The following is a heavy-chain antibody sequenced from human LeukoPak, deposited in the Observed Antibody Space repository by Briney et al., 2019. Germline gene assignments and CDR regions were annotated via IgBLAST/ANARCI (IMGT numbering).Heavy chain of an antibody. J-gene: IGHJ6*03. CDR3: AKDLDWLLDV. CDR1: GFTFSSYS. D-gene: IGHD3-9*01. Sequence: PGGSLRLSCAASGFTFSSYSMNWVRRAPGKGLEWVSSISSSSSYIYYADSVKGRFTISRDNAKNSLYLQMNSLRAEDTAVYYCAKDLDWLLDVWGKGTTVTVS. V-gene: IGHV3-21*01. CDR2: ISSSSSYI.